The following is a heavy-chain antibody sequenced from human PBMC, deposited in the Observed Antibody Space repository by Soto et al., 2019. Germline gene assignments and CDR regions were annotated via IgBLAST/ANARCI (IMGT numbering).Heavy chain of an antibody. D-gene: IGHD2-2*01. CDR1: GYTFESCD. Sequence: ASVEVSCKASGYTFESCDSRWVRQTTGQGLEWMGWMNPNTGKTGYAEKFQGRVTMTRNSSINTAYLELSSLRSDDTAVYYCTRKRVVPAPQKYYYYMDVWGKGTTVTVSS. CDR2: MNPNTGKT. V-gene: IGHV1-8*01. J-gene: IGHJ6*03. CDR3: TRKRVVPAPQKYYYYMDV.